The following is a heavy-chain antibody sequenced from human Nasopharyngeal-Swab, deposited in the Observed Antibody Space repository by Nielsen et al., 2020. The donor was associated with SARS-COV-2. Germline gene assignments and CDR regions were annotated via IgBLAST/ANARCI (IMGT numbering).Heavy chain of an antibody. CDR2: VDPEDGEA. D-gene: IGHD3-22*01. J-gene: IGHJ5*02. V-gene: IGHV1-24*01. Sequence: ASVKVSCKASGYTLTELSMHWVRQAPGKGLEWMGGVDPEDGEAIYAQKFQGRVTMTEDTSTDTAYIELSSLRSEDTAVYYCATDLYYYDSSGHYTWGQGTLVTVSS. CDR3: ATDLYYYDSSGHYT. CDR1: GYTLTELS.